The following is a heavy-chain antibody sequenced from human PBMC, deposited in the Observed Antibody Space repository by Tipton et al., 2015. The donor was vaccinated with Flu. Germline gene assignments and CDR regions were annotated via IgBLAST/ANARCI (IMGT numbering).Heavy chain of an antibody. CDR1: GYSISSGYY. CDR2: IYHSGST. Sequence: TLSLTCAVSGYSISSGYYWGWIRQPPGKGLEWIGSIYHSGSTYYNPSLKSRVTISVDTSKNQFSLKLSSVTAADTAVYYCARTVVAAPFLFDPWGQGTLVTVSS. V-gene: IGHV4-38-2*01. J-gene: IGHJ5*02. CDR3: ARTVVAAPFLFDP. D-gene: IGHD2-15*01.